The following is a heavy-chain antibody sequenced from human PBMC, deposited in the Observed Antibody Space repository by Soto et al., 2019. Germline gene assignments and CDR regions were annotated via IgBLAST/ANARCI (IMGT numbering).Heavy chain of an antibody. Sequence: GGSLRLSCAASGFTLSTYSLNWVRQAPRKGLEWLSYISGSSNTIYYADSVKGRFTISRDNAKNTLYLQMNSLRAEDTAVYYCARDLGGTMIVDYWGQGTLVTVSS. CDR3: ARDLGGTMIVDY. CDR1: GFTLSTYS. D-gene: IGHD3-22*01. CDR2: ISGSSNTI. V-gene: IGHV3-48*04. J-gene: IGHJ4*02.